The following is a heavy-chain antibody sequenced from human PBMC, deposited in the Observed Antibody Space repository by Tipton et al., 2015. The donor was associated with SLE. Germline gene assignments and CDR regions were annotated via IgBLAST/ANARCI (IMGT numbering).Heavy chain of an antibody. V-gene: IGHV4-38-2*01. CDR2: FFHNGNT. Sequence: TLSLTCAVSGFSITTAYSWGWFRQPPGKGLEWIGSFFHNGNTYYNPSLRGRVTISVDTSKNHLSVRLSSVTAADTAMYFCARSPTYDYVWGSYHFDNWGQGTLVTVSS. J-gene: IGHJ4*02. CDR1: GFSITTAYS. CDR3: ARSPTYDYVWGSYHFDN. D-gene: IGHD3-16*02.